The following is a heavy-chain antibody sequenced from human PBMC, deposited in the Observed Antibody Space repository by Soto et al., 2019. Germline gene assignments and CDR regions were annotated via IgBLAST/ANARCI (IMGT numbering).Heavy chain of an antibody. CDR2: IIPIFGTT. CDR1: GGTFSNYA. CDR3: ARVSSSWYKDYFDY. D-gene: IGHD6-13*01. V-gene: IGHV1-69*12. Sequence: QVQLVQSGAEVKKPGSSVKVSCKASGGTFSNYAISWVRQAPGQGLEWMGGIIPIFGTTNYAQRFQGRVTITADESTSTAYRELSSLRSEDTAGYYCARVSSSWYKDYFDYWGQGTLVTVSS. J-gene: IGHJ4*02.